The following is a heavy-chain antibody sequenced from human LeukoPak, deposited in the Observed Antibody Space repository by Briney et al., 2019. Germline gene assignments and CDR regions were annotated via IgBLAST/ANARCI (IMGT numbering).Heavy chain of an antibody. CDR2: INHSGST. V-gene: IGHV4-34*01. CDR3: AGGPAVFFWSGYYPEYYFDY. CDR1: GGSFSGYY. J-gene: IGHJ4*02. D-gene: IGHD3-3*01. Sequence: PSETLSLTCAVYGGSFSGYYWSWIRQPPGKGLEWIGEINHSGSTNYNPSLKSRVTISVDTSKNQFSLKLSSVTAADTAVYYCAGGPAVFFWSGYYPEYYFDYWGQGTLVTVSS.